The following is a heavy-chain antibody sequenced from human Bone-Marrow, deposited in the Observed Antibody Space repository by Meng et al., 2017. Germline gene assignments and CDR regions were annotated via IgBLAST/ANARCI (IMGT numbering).Heavy chain of an antibody. J-gene: IGHJ5*02. CDR3: ARGVVRNWNYLP. Sequence: QVQHQQWGAGLLKPSETLSLTCAVYGGSFSGYYWSWIRQPPGKGLEWIGEINHSGSTNYNPSLKSRVTISVDTSKNQFSLKLSSVTAADTAVYYCARGVVRNWNYLPWGQGTLVTVSS. CDR2: INHSGST. V-gene: IGHV4-34*01. D-gene: IGHD1-7*01. CDR1: GGSFSGYY.